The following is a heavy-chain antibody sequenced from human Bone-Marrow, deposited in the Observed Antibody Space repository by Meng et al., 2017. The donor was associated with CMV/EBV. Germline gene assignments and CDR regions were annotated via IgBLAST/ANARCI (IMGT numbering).Heavy chain of an antibody. CDR3: ARCFNGRNWFDP. CDR2: IYYSGST. Sequence: SATLSLTCTVSGGSISSYYWSWIRQPPGKGLEWIGYIYYSGSTNYNPSLKSRVTISVDTSKNQFSLKLSSVTAADTAVYYCARCFNGRNWFDPWGQGTLVTVSS. J-gene: IGHJ5*02. V-gene: IGHV4-59*01. CDR1: GGSISSYY.